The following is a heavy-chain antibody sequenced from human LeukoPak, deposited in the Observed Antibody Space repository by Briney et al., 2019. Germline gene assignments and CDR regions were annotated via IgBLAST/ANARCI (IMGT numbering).Heavy chain of an antibody. V-gene: IGHV3-11*01. CDR2: ISDSGSTM. D-gene: IGHD2-8*01. CDR1: GFTFSDYY. J-gene: IGHJ4*02. CDR3: ARALYCSIGVCYTLAY. Sequence: GGSLRLSCAASGFTFSDYYMSWIRQAPGKGLEWISYISDSGSTMYYADSVKGRFTISRDNAENSLYLLMNSLTAEDTAVYYCARALYCSIGVCYTLAYWGQGVLVTVSS.